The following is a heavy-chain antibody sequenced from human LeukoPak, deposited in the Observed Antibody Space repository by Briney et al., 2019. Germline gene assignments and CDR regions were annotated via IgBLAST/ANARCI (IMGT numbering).Heavy chain of an antibody. D-gene: IGHD3-16*02. CDR2: TSSSGSTI. Sequence: GGSLRLSCAASGFAFRTYEMNWVRQAPGKGLEWVSYTSSSGSTIYYADSVKGRFTISRDNAKNSLYLQMNSLRAEDTAVFYCARESRAGYDYVWESYRYTGLDYWGQGTLVTVSS. V-gene: IGHV3-48*03. J-gene: IGHJ4*02. CDR3: ARESRAGYDYVWESYRYTGLDY. CDR1: GFAFRTYE.